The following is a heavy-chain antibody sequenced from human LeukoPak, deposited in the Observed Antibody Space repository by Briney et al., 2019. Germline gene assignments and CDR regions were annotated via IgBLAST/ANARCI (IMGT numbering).Heavy chain of an antibody. CDR1: GYTFTSYY. D-gene: IGHD3-3*01. V-gene: IGHV1-46*01. J-gene: IGHJ4*02. Sequence: ASVKVSCKASGYTFTSYYMHWVRRAPGQGLEWMGIINPSGGSTSYAQKFQGRVTMTRDTSTSTVYMELSSLRSEDTAVYYCARGGEDFWSGYYADYWGQGTLVTVSS. CDR2: INPSGGST. CDR3: ARGGEDFWSGYYADY.